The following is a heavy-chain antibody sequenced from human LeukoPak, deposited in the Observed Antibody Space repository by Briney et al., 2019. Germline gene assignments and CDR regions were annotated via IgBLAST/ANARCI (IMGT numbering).Heavy chain of an antibody. D-gene: IGHD3-10*01. CDR3: ARGRRNYYGSGIQFDY. CDR1: GGSFSGYY. V-gene: IGHV4-34*01. CDR2: IEPSGST. J-gene: IGHJ4*02. Sequence: PSETLSLTGAVYGGSFSGYYWSWIPQPPGKGREWSVDIEPSGSTNYNPPIKSRGTIPVATSKTQFSPTLSSVTAAHTAVYYCARGRRNYYGSGIQFDYWGQGTLVTVSS.